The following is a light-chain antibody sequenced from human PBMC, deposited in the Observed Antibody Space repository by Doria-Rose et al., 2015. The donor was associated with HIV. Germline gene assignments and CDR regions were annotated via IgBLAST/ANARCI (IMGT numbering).Light chain of an antibody. J-gene: IGKJ1*01. V-gene: IGKV3-20*01. CDR1: QSFSSTY. CDR3: HQYGTSWA. Sequence: TQSPGTLSLSPGERATLSCRASQSFSSTYLAWYQQKPGQAPSLLIYDGSNRATGITDRFSDSRSGTDFTLTINRLEPEDFALYYCHQYGTSWAFGQGTKVEI. CDR2: DGS.